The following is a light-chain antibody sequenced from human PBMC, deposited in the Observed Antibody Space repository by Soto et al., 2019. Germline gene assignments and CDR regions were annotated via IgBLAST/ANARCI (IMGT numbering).Light chain of an antibody. CDR2: GAS. CDR3: QQYRGWHRT. Sequence: EIVLTQSPATLSVSPGERVTLSCRASQSVDINLAWYQQKPGQAPRLLIYGASTRATDMSGTFSGRGSGTEFTLTINNLRPEDFEVYYCQQYRGWHRTFGQGTKVEIK. J-gene: IGKJ1*01. V-gene: IGKV3-15*01. CDR1: QSVDIN.